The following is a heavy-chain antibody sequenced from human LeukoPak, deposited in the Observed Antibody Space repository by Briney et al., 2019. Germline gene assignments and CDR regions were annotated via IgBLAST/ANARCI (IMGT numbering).Heavy chain of an antibody. Sequence: ASVKVSCKASGGTFSSYAISWVRQAPGQGLEGMGVVMPIFGTAKYAQKLQRRVTITADESTGTAYMELSSIRSEDTAVYHCARSGYSSSWYMNWSFDLWGRGTLVTVSS. J-gene: IGHJ2*01. V-gene: IGHV1-69*13. CDR1: GGTFSSYA. CDR3: ARSGYSSSWYMNWSFDL. D-gene: IGHD6-13*01. CDR2: VMPIFGTA.